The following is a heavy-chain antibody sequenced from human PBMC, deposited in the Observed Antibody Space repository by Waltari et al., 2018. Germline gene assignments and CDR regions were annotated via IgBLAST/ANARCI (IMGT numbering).Heavy chain of an antibody. D-gene: IGHD6-13*01. Sequence: QVQLQESGPGLVKPSQTLSLTCTVSGGSISSGGYYWSWIRQHPGKGLEWIGYIYYSVSTYYNPSLKSRVTVSVDTSKNQFSLKLSSVTAADTAVYYCAGGSSWYWRYGMDVWGQGTTVTVSS. V-gene: IGHV4-31*03. CDR1: GGSISSGGYY. J-gene: IGHJ6*02. CDR3: AGGSSWYWRYGMDV. CDR2: IYYSVST.